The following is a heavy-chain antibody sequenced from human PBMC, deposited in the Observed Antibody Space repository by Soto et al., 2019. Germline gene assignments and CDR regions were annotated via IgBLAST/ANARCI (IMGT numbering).Heavy chain of an antibody. CDR3: ARSIMKDGMDV. CDR2: IYYSGST. D-gene: IGHD3-16*01. Sequence: PSETLSLTCTVSGGSISSYYWSWIRQPPGRGLEWIGYIYYSGSTNYNPSLKSRVTISVDTSKNQFSLKLSSVTAADTAVYYCARSIMKDGMDVWGQGTTVTVSS. CDR1: GGSISSYY. J-gene: IGHJ6*02. V-gene: IGHV4-59*01.